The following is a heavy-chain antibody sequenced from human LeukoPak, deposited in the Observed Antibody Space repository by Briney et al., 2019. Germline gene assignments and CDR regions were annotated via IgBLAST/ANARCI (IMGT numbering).Heavy chain of an antibody. CDR2: IYTSGST. J-gene: IGHJ3*02. CDR3: ARVVGGIAAAANDAFDI. CDR1: GGSFSGYY. D-gene: IGHD6-13*01. Sequence: SETLSLTCAVYGGSFSGYYWSWIRQPAGKGLEWIGRIYTSGSTNYNPSLKSRVTMSVDTSKNQFSLKLSSVTAADTAVYYCARVVGGIAAAANDAFDIWGQGTMVTVSS. V-gene: IGHV4-59*10.